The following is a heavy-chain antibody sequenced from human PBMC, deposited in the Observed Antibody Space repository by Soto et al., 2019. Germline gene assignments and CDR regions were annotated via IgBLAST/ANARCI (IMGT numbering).Heavy chain of an antibody. J-gene: IGHJ4*02. D-gene: IGHD3-22*01. Sequence: QVQLVESGGGVVQPGKSLRLSCAASGFTFSTYGIHWVRQAPGKGLEWVALISYDGGSKYYGDSVKGRFIISRDNSHNTVXXQXXXXXADDTAVYFCAKEQLAMTVVVADYFDSWGQGTLVTVSS. CDR2: ISYDGGSK. CDR3: AKEQLAMTVVVADYFDS. V-gene: IGHV3-30*18. CDR1: GFTFSTYG.